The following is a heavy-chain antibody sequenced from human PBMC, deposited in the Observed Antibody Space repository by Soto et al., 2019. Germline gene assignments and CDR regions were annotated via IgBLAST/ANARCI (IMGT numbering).Heavy chain of an antibody. CDR1: GGSIISSRSY. J-gene: IGHJ5*02. CDR2: IFYSGST. V-gene: IGHV4-39*01. CDR3: ARQPTPADIDLGFDP. D-gene: IGHD2-2*01. Sequence: QLQLQESGPGLVKASETLSLTCNVSGGSIISSRSYWAWIRQPPGKGLEWIENIFYSGSTYYNPSLASRVTGSVETSKNQFSLKLSSLTAAGTAVYYCARQPTPADIDLGFDPWGQGTLVTVSS.